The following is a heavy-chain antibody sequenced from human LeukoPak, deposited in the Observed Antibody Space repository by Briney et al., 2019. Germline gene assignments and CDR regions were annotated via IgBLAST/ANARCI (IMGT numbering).Heavy chain of an antibody. V-gene: IGHV3-48*03. CDR1: GFTFSSYE. D-gene: IGHD6-13*01. Sequence: PGGSLRLSCAASGFTFSSYEMNWVRQAPGKGLEWVSYISSSGSTIYYADSVKGRFTISRDNAKNSLYLQMNSLRAEDTAVYYCAREGDIAADAFDIWGQGTMVTVSS. J-gene: IGHJ3*02. CDR2: ISSSGSTI. CDR3: AREGDIAADAFDI.